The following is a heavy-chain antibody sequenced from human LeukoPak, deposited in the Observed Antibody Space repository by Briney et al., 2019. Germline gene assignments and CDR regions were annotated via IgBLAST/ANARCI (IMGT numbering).Heavy chain of an antibody. V-gene: IGHV1-69*13. CDR3: ARETSSSFYYYYMDV. CDR2: IIPIFGTA. J-gene: IGHJ6*03. D-gene: IGHD6-6*01. CDR1: GGTFSSYA. Sequence: SVKVSCKASGGTFSSYAISWVRQAPGQGLEWMGGIIPIFGTANYAQKFQGRVTITADESTSTAYMELSSLRPEDTAVYYCARETSSSFYYYYMDVWGKGTTVTVSS.